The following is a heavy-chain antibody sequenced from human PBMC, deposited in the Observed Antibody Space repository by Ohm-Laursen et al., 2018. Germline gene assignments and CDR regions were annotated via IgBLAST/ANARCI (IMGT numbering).Heavy chain of an antibody. CDR1: GGSFTGHY. CDR3: ARGSNEYGGLYFPH. D-gene: IGHD4-23*01. J-gene: IGHJ1*01. Sequence: LSLTCTVSGGSFTGHYWSWIRQPPGKGLEWIGHISYTGYTSYKSSLKSRVTISLDTSRKHFSLRLTSLAAADTAVYYCARGSNEYGGLYFPHWGQGTLVTVSS. V-gene: IGHV4-59*11. CDR2: ISYTGYT.